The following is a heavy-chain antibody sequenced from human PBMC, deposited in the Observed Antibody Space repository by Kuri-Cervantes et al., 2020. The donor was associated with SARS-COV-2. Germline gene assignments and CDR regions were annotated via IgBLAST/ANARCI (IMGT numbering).Heavy chain of an antibody. Sequence: SCTVSGGSISSGDYYWSWIRQPPGKGLEWIGYIYYSGSTYYNPSLKSRVTISVDTSKNQFSLKLSSVTAADTAVYYCARWGYSRGAFDIWGQGTMVTVSS. D-gene: IGHD5-18*01. CDR1: GGSISSGDYY. CDR2: IYYSGST. CDR3: ARWGYSRGAFDI. J-gene: IGHJ3*02. V-gene: IGHV4-30-4*01.